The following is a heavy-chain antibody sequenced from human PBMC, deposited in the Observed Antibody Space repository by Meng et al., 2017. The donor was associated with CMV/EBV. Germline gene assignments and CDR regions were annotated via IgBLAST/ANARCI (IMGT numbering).Heavy chain of an antibody. D-gene: IGHD3-22*01. J-gene: IGHJ6*02. CDR2: IYPGDSDT. CDR3: ARLNYYDSSGYYSLYYYYYGMDV. CDR1: GYSFTSYW. V-gene: IGHV5-51*01. Sequence: GGSLRLSCKGSGYSFTSYWIGWVRQLPGKGLEWMGIIYPGDSDTRYSPSFQGKVTISADKSISTAYLQWSSLKASDTAMYYCARLNYYDSSGYYSLYYYYYGMDVWGQGTTVTVSS.